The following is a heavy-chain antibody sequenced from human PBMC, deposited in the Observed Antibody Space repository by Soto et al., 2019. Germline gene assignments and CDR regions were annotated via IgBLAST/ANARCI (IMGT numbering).Heavy chain of an antibody. Sequence: PGGSLRLSCAASGFIFSSHGMHWVRQAPGKGLDWVAVIWYDGSNEFYADSVKGRFTISRDNSKNTLYLQMNSLRAEDSALYYCAKERAPDTIIVPTRGMDVWGQGTTVTVSS. V-gene: IGHV3-33*06. CDR1: GFIFSSHG. J-gene: IGHJ6*02. D-gene: IGHD3-22*01. CDR3: AKERAPDTIIVPTRGMDV. CDR2: IWYDGSNE.